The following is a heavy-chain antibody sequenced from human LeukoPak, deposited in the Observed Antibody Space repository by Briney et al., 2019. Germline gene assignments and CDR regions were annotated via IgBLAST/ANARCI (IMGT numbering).Heavy chain of an antibody. J-gene: IGHJ4*02. CDR3: VKPGYSSGWYDY. V-gene: IGHV3-30*18. Sequence: GGSLRLSCIASGFTFNSYAIHWVRQSPGKGLEWVAVISHDGSNKFYADSVKGRFTTSRDNSKNTLYLQMNSLRAEDTAIYYCVKPGYSSGWYDYWGQGTLVTVSS. CDR1: GFTFNSYA. D-gene: IGHD6-19*01. CDR2: ISHDGSNK.